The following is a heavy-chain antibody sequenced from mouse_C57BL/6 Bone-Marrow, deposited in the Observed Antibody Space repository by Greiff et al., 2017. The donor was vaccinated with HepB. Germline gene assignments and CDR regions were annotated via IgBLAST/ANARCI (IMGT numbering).Heavy chain of an antibody. V-gene: IGHV12-3*01. CDR3: AGDRGYGSRVYYAVDY. CDR1: GFPITSGYY. Sequence: KLQESGPGLVKPSQSLFLTCSITGFPITSGYYWIWIRQSPGKPLEWMGYITHSGETFYNPSLQSPISITRETSKNQFFLQLNSVTTEDTAMYYCAGDRGYGSRVYYAVDYWGQGTSVTVSS. D-gene: IGHD1-1*01. CDR2: ITHSGET. J-gene: IGHJ4*01.